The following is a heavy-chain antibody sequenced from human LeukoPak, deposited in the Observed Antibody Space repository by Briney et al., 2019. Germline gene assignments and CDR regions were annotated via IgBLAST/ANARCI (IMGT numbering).Heavy chain of an antibody. Sequence: ASVKVSCKASGYAFTTYDINWVRQATGQGPEWMGWMNPNSGNTGYTQNFQGRVTMTRNTSISTAYVELSSLKSEDTAVYYCARGRGSGHKEDWFDPWGQGTLVTVSS. D-gene: IGHD6-19*01. CDR1: GYAFTTYD. J-gene: IGHJ5*02. V-gene: IGHV1-8*01. CDR3: ARGRGSGHKEDWFDP. CDR2: MNPNSGNT.